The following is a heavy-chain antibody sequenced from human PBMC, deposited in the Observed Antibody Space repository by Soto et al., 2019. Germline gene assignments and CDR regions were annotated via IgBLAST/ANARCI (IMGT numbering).Heavy chain of an antibody. J-gene: IGHJ5*02. CDR3: AKGLPLSSWRHVGFDP. CDR1: GGSISIGDYD. CDR2: IYYSGIT. Sequence: PSEALYITSSFSGGSISIGDYDGSWIRQPPGKGLEWIGYIYYSGITYYNPSLKSRVTISVDTSKNQFSLKLSSVTAADTAVYYCAKGLPLSSWRHVGFDPSVQGTLVPVSS. V-gene: IGHV4-30-4*01. D-gene: IGHD6-13*01.